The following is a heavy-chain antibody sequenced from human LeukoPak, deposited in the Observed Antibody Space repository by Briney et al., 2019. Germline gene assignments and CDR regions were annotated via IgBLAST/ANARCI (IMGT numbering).Heavy chain of an antibody. D-gene: IGHD5-18*01. CDR2: INPNSGGT. CDR3: ARDQGAAMVYGY. J-gene: IGHJ4*02. Sequence: ASVKVSCKASGYTFTGYYMHWVRQAPGQGLEWMGRINPNSGGTNYAQKFQGRVTMTRDTSISTAYMELSRLRSGDTAVYYCARDQGAAMVYGYWGQGTLVTVSS. V-gene: IGHV1-2*06. CDR1: GYTFTGYY.